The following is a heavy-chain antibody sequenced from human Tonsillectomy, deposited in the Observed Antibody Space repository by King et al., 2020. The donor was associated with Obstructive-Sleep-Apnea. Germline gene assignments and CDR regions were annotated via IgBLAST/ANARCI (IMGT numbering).Heavy chain of an antibody. D-gene: IGHD3-10*01. CDR3: AGENYGSGPGGFDP. Sequence: VQLVESGGSVVRPGGSLRLSCVGSGFTFEDYGMSWVRQAPGKGLEWVASIHWNSGSSSYADSVKGRFTISRDNAKNSLYLQINSLRVEDTAFYYCAGENYGSGPGGFDPWGQGTLVTVSS. CDR2: IHWNSGSS. CDR1: GFTFEDYG. J-gene: IGHJ5*02. V-gene: IGHV3-20*04.